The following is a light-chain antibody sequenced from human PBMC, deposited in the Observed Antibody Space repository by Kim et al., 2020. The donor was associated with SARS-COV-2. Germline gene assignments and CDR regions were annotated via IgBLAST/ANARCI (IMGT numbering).Light chain of an antibody. J-gene: IGKJ2*01. Sequence: PGERATLSCRASQSVGSNYLAWYQQKPGQAPRLLIYGASSRATGIPDRFSGSGSGTDFTLTISRLEPEDFAVYYCQQYGSSPYTFGQGTKLEIK. CDR1: QSVGSNY. CDR2: GAS. V-gene: IGKV3-20*01. CDR3: QQYGSSPYT.